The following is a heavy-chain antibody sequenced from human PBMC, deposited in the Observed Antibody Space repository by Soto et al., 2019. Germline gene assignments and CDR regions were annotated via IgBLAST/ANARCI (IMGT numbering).Heavy chain of an antibody. V-gene: IGHV1-69*08. Sequence: QVQLVQSGAEVKKPGSSVKVSCKASGGTFSSYTISWVRQAPGQGLEWMGRIIPILGIANYAQKFQGRVTITADKSTSTAYMELSSLRSEDTAVYYCARDLGYCSSTSCAAFDIWCQGTMVTVSS. CDR3: ARDLGYCSSTSCAAFDI. CDR1: GGTFSSYT. J-gene: IGHJ3*02. D-gene: IGHD2-2*03. CDR2: IIPILGIA.